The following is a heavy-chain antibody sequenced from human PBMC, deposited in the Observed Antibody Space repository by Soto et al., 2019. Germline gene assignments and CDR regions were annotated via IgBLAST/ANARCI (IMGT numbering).Heavy chain of an antibody. D-gene: IGHD3-16*02. V-gene: IGHV1-69*13. Sequence: SVKVSCKASGGTFSRNGISWVRQATGQGVEWMGGIIPSFGTANYAQKFQGRVTITADESTSTTYMDLSSLRSEDTAVYYCARDGVINSWPYYYGMDAWGQGTTVTVSS. CDR3: ARDGVINSWPYYYGMDA. CDR2: IIPSFGTA. J-gene: IGHJ6*02. CDR1: GGTFSRNG.